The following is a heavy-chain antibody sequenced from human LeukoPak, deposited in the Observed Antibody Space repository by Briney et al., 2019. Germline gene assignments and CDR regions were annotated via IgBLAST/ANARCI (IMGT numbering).Heavy chain of an antibody. V-gene: IGHV3-23*01. Sequence: GGSLRLSCAASGFTFSNYAVSWVRQAPGKGLEWVSAISGSGGSTYYADSVKGRFTISRDNSKNTLYLQMNSLRAEDTAVYYCAKDRGTMIVVVTTSYYFDYWGQGTLVTVSS. D-gene: IGHD3-22*01. CDR2: ISGSGGST. CDR3: AKDRGTMIVVVTTSYYFDY. CDR1: GFTFSNYA. J-gene: IGHJ4*02.